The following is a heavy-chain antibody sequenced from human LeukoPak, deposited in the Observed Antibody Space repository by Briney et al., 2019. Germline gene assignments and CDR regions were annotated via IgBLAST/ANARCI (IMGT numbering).Heavy chain of an antibody. J-gene: IGHJ4*02. Sequence: PSETLSLTCTVSGGSISSSSYYWGWIRQPPGKGLEWIGSIYYSGSTYYNPSLKSRVTISVDTSKNQFSLKLSSVTAADTAVYYCARQPIPAALLGVDYWGQGTLVTVSS. D-gene: IGHD2-2*02. CDR1: GGSISSSSYY. CDR3: ARQPIPAALLGVDY. V-gene: IGHV4-39*01. CDR2: IYYSGST.